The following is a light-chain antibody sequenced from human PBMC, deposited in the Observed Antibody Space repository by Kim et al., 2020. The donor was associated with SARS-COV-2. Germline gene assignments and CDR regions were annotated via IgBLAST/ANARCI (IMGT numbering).Light chain of an antibody. V-gene: IGKV3-15*01. Sequence: EIVMSQSPATLSVSPGERATLSRRASQSVSSNLAWYQQKPGPAPRLLIYGASTRGTGIPARFSGSGSGTEFTLTISSRQSEDFAVYYCQQYNNWPPYTFGQGTKLEI. CDR3: QQYNNWPPYT. CDR1: QSVSSN. J-gene: IGKJ2*01. CDR2: GAS.